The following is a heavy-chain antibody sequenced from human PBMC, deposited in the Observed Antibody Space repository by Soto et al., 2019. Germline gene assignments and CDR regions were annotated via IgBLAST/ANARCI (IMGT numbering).Heavy chain of an antibody. CDR1: GFTFSSYA. V-gene: IGHV3-23*01. Sequence: PGVSLRLSCAASGFTFSSYAMTWVRQAPGKGLEWVSGISGGGGSTYFADSVKGRFTISRDNSKNTLYLQMNSLRADDTAVYYCAKAGGGYCSSTSCPFDFWGQGTLVTVSS. CDR2: ISGGGGST. CDR3: AKAGGGYCSSTSCPFDF. D-gene: IGHD2-2*01. J-gene: IGHJ4*02.